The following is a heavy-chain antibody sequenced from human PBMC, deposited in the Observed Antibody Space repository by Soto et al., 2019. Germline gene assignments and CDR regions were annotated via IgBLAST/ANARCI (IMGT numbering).Heavy chain of an antibody. D-gene: IGHD6-6*01. CDR1: GGSISSYY. CDR2: IYYSGST. V-gene: IGHV4-59*01. Sequence: SVTLSLTCTVSGGSISSYYWSWIRQPPGKGLEWIGYIYYSGSTNYNPSLKSRVTISVDTSKNQFSLKLSSVTAADTAVYYCARIEPLGRIDYWGQGTLVTVSS. CDR3: ARIEPLGRIDY. J-gene: IGHJ4*02.